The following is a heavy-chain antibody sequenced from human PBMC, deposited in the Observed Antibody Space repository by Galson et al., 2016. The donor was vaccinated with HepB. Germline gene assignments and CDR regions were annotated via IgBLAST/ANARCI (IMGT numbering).Heavy chain of an antibody. CDR3: ARGNGYDLSIDS. D-gene: IGHD5-12*01. V-gene: IGHV1-18*01. CDR2: ISAFNGGT. J-gene: IGHJ4*02. CDR1: GYTFTSYG. Sequence: SVKVSCKASGYTFTSYGVGWVRQAPGQGLEWMGWISAFNGGTVYAQNLQGRVTMTTDTATTTAYMELSTLRSEDTAVYYCARGNGYDLSIDSWGQGTLVTVTS.